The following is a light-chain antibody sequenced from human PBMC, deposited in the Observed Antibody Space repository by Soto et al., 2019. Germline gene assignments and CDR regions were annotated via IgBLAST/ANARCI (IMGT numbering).Light chain of an antibody. J-gene: IGKJ2*01. V-gene: IGKV1-6*01. CDR1: QYIRND. Sequence: AIRMTQSPSSLSAFVGDRVTITCRASQYIRNDLGWYQQRPGKAPKLLIYAASTLHSGVPSRFSGSGSGTDFTLTISSLQPEDFATYYCQQSYSTPYTFGQGTKLEIK. CDR3: QQSYSTPYT. CDR2: AAS.